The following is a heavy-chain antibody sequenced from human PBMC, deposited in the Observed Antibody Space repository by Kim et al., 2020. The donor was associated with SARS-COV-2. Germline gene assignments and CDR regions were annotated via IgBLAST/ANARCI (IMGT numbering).Heavy chain of an antibody. Sequence: SETLSLTCTVSGGSISSTDYYCTWIRQAPGRGLQWIGYIYYSGRNYYNPSLKSRLSISLDTSKNQFSLRLRSVTAADTAVYYCVRGIGLGYFQHWGQG. CDR1: GGSISSTDYY. J-gene: IGHJ1*01. CDR3: VRGIGLGYFQH. CDR2: IYYSGRN. D-gene: IGHD6-13*01. V-gene: IGHV4-30-4*01.